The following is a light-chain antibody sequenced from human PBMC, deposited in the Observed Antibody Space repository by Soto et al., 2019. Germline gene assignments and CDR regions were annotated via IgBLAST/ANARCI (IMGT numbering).Light chain of an antibody. Sequence: IVLTKSPGTLSLSPGERATLSCRASQSVTSNLAWYQQKPGQAPRLLMYGVSTRATGIPARFGGSGSATEFTLTISSLQSEDFAVYYCQQYSQWPLTFGGGTKVDIK. CDR2: GVS. J-gene: IGKJ4*01. V-gene: IGKV3-15*01. CDR3: QQYSQWPLT. CDR1: QSVTSN.